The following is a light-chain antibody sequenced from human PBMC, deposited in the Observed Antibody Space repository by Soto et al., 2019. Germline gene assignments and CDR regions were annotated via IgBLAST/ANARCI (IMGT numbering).Light chain of an antibody. CDR2: GAS. J-gene: IGKJ1*01. CDR3: QQYNNWLPT. V-gene: IGKV3-15*01. Sequence: EIVMTRSPATLSVSPGERATLSCRASQSVSSNLAWYQQKPGQAPRLLIYGASTRATGIPARFSGSGSGTEFTLTISSLQSEDFAVYYCQQYNNWLPTFGQGTKVEIK. CDR1: QSVSSN.